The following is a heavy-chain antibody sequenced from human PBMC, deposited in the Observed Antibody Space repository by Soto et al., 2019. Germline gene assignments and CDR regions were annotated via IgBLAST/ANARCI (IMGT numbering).Heavy chain of an antibody. CDR1: GFTFSSYA. D-gene: IGHD3-3*01. CDR2: ISGSGGST. J-gene: IGHJ5*02. Sequence: GXSLRLSCAASGFTFSSYAMSWVRQAPGKGLEWVSAISGSGGSTYYADSVKGRFTISRDNSKNTLYLQMNSLRAEDTAVYYCAKYDFWSGYPSWLDPWGQGTLVTVSS. CDR3: AKYDFWSGYPSWLDP. V-gene: IGHV3-23*01.